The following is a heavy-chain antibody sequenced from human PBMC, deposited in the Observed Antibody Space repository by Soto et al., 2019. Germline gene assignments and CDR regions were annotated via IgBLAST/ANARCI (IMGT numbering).Heavy chain of an antibody. CDR2: ISAYNGNT. D-gene: IGHD2-15*01. J-gene: IGHJ6*02. CDR1: GYTFTSYG. Sequence: ASVKVSCKASGYTFTSYGISWVRQAPGQGLEWMGWISAYNGNTNYAQKLQGRVTMTTDTSTSTAYMELRSLRSDDTAVYYCARVVVVAAALYYYGMDVWGQGTTVTVSS. V-gene: IGHV1-18*04. CDR3: ARVVVVAAALYYYGMDV.